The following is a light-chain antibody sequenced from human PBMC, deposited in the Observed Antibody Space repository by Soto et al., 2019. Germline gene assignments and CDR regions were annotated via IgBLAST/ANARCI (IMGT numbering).Light chain of an antibody. J-gene: IGKJ4*01. CDR3: QEYDSVRLT. CDR2: AAS. Sequence: DIQMTQSPSSLSASVGDTVTITCRASQGVANHLARYQQKPGGVPELLISAASTLQSGVPSRFSGSGSKKDFTLTITSLQPGDVATYYCQEYDSVRLTFGGGTKVEVK. V-gene: IGKV1-27*01. CDR1: QGVANH.